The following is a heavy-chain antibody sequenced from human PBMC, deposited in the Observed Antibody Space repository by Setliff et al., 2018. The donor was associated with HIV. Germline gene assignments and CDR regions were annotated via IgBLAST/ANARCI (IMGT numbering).Heavy chain of an antibody. CDR2: IRHSGYT. Sequence: PSETLSLTCNVSGGSIGSYHWAWIRQSPGKGLEYIGNIRHSGYTNYNPSLKSRLNMSVDTSNYQISLKLTAVTAADTAVYYCARGNNGYYYDSSGYYHWGQGTLVTVSS. CDR3: ARGNNGYYYDSSGYYH. D-gene: IGHD3-22*01. V-gene: IGHV4-59*01. CDR1: GGSIGSYH. J-gene: IGHJ5*02.